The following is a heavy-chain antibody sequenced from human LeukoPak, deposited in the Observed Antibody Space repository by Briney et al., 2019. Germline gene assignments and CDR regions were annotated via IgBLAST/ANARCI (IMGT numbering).Heavy chain of an antibody. CDR1: GFNVGNNY. Sequence: GGSLRLSCAASGFNVGNNYMTWVRQAPGKGLEWVSLIYSSGSTYYADSVKGRFTISRDNSKNTLYLQVNSLRAEDTAVYYCARRGDGGRSFDYWGQGTLVTVSS. D-gene: IGHD4-23*01. J-gene: IGHJ4*02. V-gene: IGHV3-53*01. CDR3: ARRGDGGRSFDY. CDR2: IYSSGST.